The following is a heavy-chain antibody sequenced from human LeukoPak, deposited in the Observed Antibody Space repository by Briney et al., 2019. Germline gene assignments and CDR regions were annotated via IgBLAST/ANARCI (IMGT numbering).Heavy chain of an antibody. CDR3: AREESMVRGTSWFDP. V-gene: IGHV4-59*01. CDR1: GGSISSYY. Sequence: SETLSLTCTVSGGSISSYYWSWIRQPPGKGLEWIGYMYYSGSTNYNPSLKSRVTISEDTSKNQFSLKLSSVTAADTAVYYCAREESMVRGTSWFDPWGQGTLVTVSS. D-gene: IGHD3-10*01. CDR2: MYYSGST. J-gene: IGHJ5*02.